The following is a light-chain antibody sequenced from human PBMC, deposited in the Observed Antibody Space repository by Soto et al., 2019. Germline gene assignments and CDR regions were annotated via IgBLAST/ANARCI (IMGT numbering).Light chain of an antibody. V-gene: IGKV3-20*01. J-gene: IGKJ5*01. CDR2: GAS. Sequence: EIVLTQSPGTLSLSPGERATLSCRASQSVSSSYLAWYQQKPGQAPRLLIWGASSRATGIPDRFSGSGSGTDVTLTISRLEPEDFAVYYCQQYGSSPPITFGQGTRLEIK. CDR3: QQYGSSPPIT. CDR1: QSVSSSY.